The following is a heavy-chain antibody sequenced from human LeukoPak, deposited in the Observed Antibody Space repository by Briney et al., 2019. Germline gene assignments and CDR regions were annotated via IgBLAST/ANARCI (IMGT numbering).Heavy chain of an antibody. CDR1: GGTVNSYA. J-gene: IGHJ4*02. CDR3: ARYDSSGWYFDY. D-gene: IGHD6-19*01. Sequence: ASVKVSCKASGGTVNSYAISWVRQAPGQGLEWMGWISAYNGNTNYAQKLQGRVTMTTDTSTSTAYMELRSLRSDDTAVYYCARYDSSGWYFDYWGQGTLVTVSS. CDR2: ISAYNGNT. V-gene: IGHV1-18*01.